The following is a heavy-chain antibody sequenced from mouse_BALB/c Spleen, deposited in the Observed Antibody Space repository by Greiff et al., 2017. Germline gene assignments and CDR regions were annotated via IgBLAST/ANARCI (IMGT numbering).Heavy chain of an antibody. D-gene: IGHD2-4*01. CDR3: ARPLSGLRRFAY. Sequence: EVKLMESGGGLVQPGGSLKLSCAASGFDFSRYWMSWVRQAPGKGLEWIGEINPDSSTINYTPSLKDKFIISRDNAKNTLYLQMSKVRSEDTALYYCARPLSGLRRFAYWGQGTLVTVSA. J-gene: IGHJ3*01. V-gene: IGHV4-1*02. CDR1: GFDFSRYW. CDR2: INPDSSTI.